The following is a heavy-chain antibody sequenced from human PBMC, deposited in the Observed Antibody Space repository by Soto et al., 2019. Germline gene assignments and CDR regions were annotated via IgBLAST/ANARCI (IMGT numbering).Heavy chain of an antibody. CDR1: GFSVRSSP. CDR3: ARLVPYDSGSYSFRYNWFDP. CDR2: IYSGGST. V-gene: IGHV3-53*01. D-gene: IGHD3-10*01. J-gene: IGHJ5*02. Sequence: EVQLVDSGGGLVRPGESLRLSCAASGFSVRSSPMNWVRQAPGKGLEWVSVIYSGGSTYYALSVKGRFTISRDNSKNTVYLQRNSLRAEDTAVYYCARLVPYDSGSYSFRYNWFDPWGQGTLVTVS.